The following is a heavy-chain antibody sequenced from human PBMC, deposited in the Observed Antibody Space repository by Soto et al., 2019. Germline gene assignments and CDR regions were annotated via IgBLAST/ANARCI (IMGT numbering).Heavy chain of an antibody. CDR1: GFTVSSNY. V-gene: IGHV3-66*01. CDR2: IYSGGST. J-gene: IGHJ3*02. CDR3: ARDGLADSFDI. D-gene: IGHD6-19*01. Sequence: PGGPLRLSCAASGFTVSSNYMSWVRQAPGKGLEWVSVIYSGGSTYYADSVKGRFTISRDNSKNTLYLQMNSLRAEDTAVYYCARDGLADSFDIWGQGTMVTVSS.